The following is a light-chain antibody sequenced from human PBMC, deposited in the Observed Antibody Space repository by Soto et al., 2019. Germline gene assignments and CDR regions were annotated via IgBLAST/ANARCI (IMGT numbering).Light chain of an antibody. CDR1: SSNIGSNT. J-gene: IGLJ2*01. V-gene: IGLV1-44*01. Sequence: QSLLTQPPSASGTTWQRVTISCSGSSSNIGSNTVNWYQQLPGTAPKLLIYSNNQRPSGVPDRFSGSKSGTSASLAISGLQAEDEADYYCAAWDDSLNVVVFGGGTKLTVL. CDR3: AAWDDSLNVVV. CDR2: SNN.